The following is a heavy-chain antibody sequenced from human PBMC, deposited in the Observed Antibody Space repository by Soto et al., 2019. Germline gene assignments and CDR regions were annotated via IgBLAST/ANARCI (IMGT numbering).Heavy chain of an antibody. Sequence: PGESLKISCKGSGYSFTSYWISWVRQMPGKGLEWMGRIDPSDSYTNYSPSFQGHVTLSADKSISTAYLQCRSLKASDTAMYDCARRQTGYTWYYGMDVWGQGTTVTVSS. CDR1: GYSFTSYW. J-gene: IGHJ6*02. D-gene: IGHD3-9*01. V-gene: IGHV5-10-1*01. CDR2: IDPSDSYT. CDR3: ARRQTGYTWYYGMDV.